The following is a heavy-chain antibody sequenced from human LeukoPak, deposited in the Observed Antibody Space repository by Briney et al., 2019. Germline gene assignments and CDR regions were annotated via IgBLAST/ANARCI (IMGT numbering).Heavy chain of an antibody. J-gene: IGHJ4*02. Sequence: GVSLRLSCAASGFTFSSYWMHWVRQAPGKGLVWASRINSDGSSTSYADSVKGRFTISRDNAKNTLYLQMNSLRAEDTAVYYSASPLRNGVYWGQGTLVTVSS. CDR2: INSDGSST. V-gene: IGHV3-74*01. D-gene: IGHD2-8*01. CDR3: ASPLRNGVY. CDR1: GFTFSSYW.